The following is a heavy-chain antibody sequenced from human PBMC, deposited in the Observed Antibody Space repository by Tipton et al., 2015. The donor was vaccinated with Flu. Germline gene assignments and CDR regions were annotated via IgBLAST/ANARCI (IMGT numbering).Heavy chain of an antibody. V-gene: IGHV4-59*12. CDR1: GDSISSDY. CDR2: IFYSGST. Sequence: TLSLTCDVSGDSISSDYWSWIRQPPGKGLEWIGCIFYSGSTNYNPSLKSRVTISEDTSKNQFSLRLNSVTAADTAVYYCARPNRWCLWCPNYFDYWGQGTLVTVSS. CDR3: ARPNRWCLWCPNYFDY. J-gene: IGHJ4*02. D-gene: IGHD2-21*01.